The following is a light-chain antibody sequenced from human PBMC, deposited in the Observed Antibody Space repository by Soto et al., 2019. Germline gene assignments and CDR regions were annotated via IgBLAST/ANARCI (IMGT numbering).Light chain of an antibody. J-gene: IGKJ5*01. CDR1: QTSGSNF. CDR2: ASS. CDR3: QLYGISPQ. Sequence: EIVLTQSPGTLSLSPGERATLSCKTSQTSGSNFLAWYQHKPGQAPRLLTYASSNRATGIPDRFSGSASGPDFTLTINRLEPEDFAVYYCQLYGISPQFGQGTRLEIK. V-gene: IGKV3-20*01.